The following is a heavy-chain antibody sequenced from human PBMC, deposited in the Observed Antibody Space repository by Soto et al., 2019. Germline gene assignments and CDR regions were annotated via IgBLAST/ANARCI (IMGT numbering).Heavy chain of an antibody. CDR3: PIPKDRVGRITFLY. J-gene: IGHJ4*01. Sequence: PGGSLRLSSAVSGFTFDDNAMHWVRQAPEKGLEWVSGINWKSDIGYADYVKGRFTISRDNAENSIYLQMNSLRAEDTALYYCPIPKDRVGRITFLYWGHG. CDR1: GFTFDDNA. CDR2: INWKSDI. D-gene: IGHD3-16*01. V-gene: IGHV3-9*01.